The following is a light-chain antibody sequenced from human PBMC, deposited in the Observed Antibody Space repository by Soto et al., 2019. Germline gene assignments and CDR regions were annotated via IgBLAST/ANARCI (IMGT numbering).Light chain of an antibody. CDR1: QSISSN. CDR2: DAS. V-gene: IGKV3-15*01. Sequence: EIVMTQSPATLSVSPGERATLSCRASQSISSNLAWYQQKPGQAPRLLIYDASTMDTGIPPRFSGSGSGTEFTLTISSLQSEDFAVYYCQQYNNWPGTFGQGTKVEI. CDR3: QQYNNWPGT. J-gene: IGKJ1*01.